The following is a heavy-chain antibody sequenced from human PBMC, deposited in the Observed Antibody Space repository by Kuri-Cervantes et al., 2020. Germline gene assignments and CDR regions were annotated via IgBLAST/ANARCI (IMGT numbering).Heavy chain of an antibody. V-gene: IGHV4-4*03. D-gene: IGHD3-10*01. Sequence: PESLRLSCAVSGGSISSSNWWSWVRQPPGKGLEWIGDIYHSGSTNYNPSLKSRVTISVDKSKNQFSLKLSSVTAADTAVYYCARDSRGWFGEDYFDYWGQGTLVTVSS. J-gene: IGHJ4*02. CDR3: ARDSRGWFGEDYFDY. CDR1: GGSISSSNW. CDR2: IYHSGST.